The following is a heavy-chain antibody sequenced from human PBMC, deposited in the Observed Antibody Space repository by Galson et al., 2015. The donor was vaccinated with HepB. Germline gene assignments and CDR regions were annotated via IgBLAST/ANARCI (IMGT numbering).Heavy chain of an antibody. V-gene: IGHV3-30*04. D-gene: IGHD6-25*01. J-gene: IGHJ4*02. CDR1: GFTFSSYA. Sequence: SLRLSCAASGFTFSSYAMHWVRQAPGKGLEWVAVISYDGSNKYYADSVKGRFTISRDNSKNTLYLQMNSLRAEDTAVYYCARGRAVWGQGTLVTVSS. CDR3: ARGRAV. CDR2: ISYDGSNK.